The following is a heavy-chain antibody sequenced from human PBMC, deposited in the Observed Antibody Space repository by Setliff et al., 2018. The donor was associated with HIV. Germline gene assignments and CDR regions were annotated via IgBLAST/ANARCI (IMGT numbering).Heavy chain of an antibody. Sequence: GASVKVSCKASGGTFSSYAISWVRQAPGQGLEWMGGIIPIFGTANYAQKFQGRVTITADESTSTAYMELSSLRSEDTAVYYCARDQPTVYYTSWYDSGEYNWFDPWGQGTLVTVSS. D-gene: IGHD6-13*01. V-gene: IGHV1-69*13. CDR2: IIPIFGTA. CDR1: GGTFSSYA. CDR3: ARDQPTVYYTSWYDSGEYNWFDP. J-gene: IGHJ5*02.